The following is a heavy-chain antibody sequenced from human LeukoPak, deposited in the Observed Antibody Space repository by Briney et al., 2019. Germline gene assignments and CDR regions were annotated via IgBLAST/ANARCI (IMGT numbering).Heavy chain of an antibody. J-gene: IGHJ6*03. CDR1: GITFGNYD. V-gene: IGHV3-53*01. CDR3: ARERRDIVANYYYYYMDV. CDR2: IYSGGST. Sequence: PGGSLRLSCAAPGITFGNYDMNWVRQAPGKGLEWVSVIYSGGSTYYADSVKGRFTISRDNSKNTLYLQINSLRAEDTAVYYCARERRDIVANYYYYYMDVWGKGTTVTISS. D-gene: IGHD5-12*01.